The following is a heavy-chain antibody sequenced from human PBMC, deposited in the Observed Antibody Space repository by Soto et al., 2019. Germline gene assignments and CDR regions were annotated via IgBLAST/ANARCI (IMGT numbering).Heavy chain of an antibody. Sequence: PGGSLRLSCAASGFTFSSYGMSWVRQAPGKGLEWVSGISGSGGSTYYADSVKGRFTISRDNSKSTLYLQMNSLRAEDTAVYYCAKSEYYFGLGSYCFDYWGQGTLVTVSS. CDR2: ISGSGGST. V-gene: IGHV3-23*01. J-gene: IGHJ4*02. CDR3: AKSEYYFGLGSYCFDY. D-gene: IGHD3-10*01. CDR1: GFTFSSYG.